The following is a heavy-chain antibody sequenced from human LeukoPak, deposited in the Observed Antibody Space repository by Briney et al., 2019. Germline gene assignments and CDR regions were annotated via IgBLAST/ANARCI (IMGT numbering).Heavy chain of an antibody. CDR1: GYTFTGYY. V-gene: IGHV1-2*02. CDR2: INPNSGRT. J-gene: IGHJ6*03. D-gene: IGHD6-19*01. CDR3: ARGVAVAANPLLYYYMDV. Sequence: ASVKVSCKASGYTFTGYYMHWVRQAPGQGLEWMGWINPNSGRTNYAQRFQVRVTMTRDTSISTAYMELSRLTFDDTAVYYCARGVAVAANPLLYYYMDVWGKGTTVTISS.